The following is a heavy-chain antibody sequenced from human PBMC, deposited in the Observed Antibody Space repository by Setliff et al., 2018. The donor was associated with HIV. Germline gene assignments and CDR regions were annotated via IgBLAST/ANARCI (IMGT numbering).Heavy chain of an antibody. D-gene: IGHD3-10*01. J-gene: IGHJ6*03. CDR2: IGTYNGDT. V-gene: IGHV1-18*01. CDR1: GGTFTNSA. CDR3: AREGLWFGDRGYYMDV. Sequence: ASVKVSCKASGGTFTNSAIGWVRQAPGQGLEWMGWIGTYNGDTNYAQKFQGRVTMTTDTSTSTAYMELRSLISDDTAVYYCAREGLWFGDRGYYMDVWGTGTAVTVSS.